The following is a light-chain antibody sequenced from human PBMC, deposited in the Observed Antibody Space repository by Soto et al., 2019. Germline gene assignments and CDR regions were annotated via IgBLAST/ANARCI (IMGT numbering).Light chain of an antibody. Sequence: QSVLTQPASVSGSPGQSITISCTGTSSDVGSYNLVSWYQQHPGKAPKLVIYEGSKRPSGFSDRFSGSKSGNTASLTISGLQAEDEADYHCCSYAGNTVVFGGGTKVTVL. CDR1: SSDVGSYNL. V-gene: IGLV2-23*01. CDR2: EGS. CDR3: CSYAGNTVV. J-gene: IGLJ2*01.